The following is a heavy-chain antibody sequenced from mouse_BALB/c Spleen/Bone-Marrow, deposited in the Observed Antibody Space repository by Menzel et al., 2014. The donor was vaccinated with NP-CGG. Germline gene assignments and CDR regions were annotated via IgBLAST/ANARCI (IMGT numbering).Heavy chain of an antibody. V-gene: IGHV1-52*01. CDR3: ARGRDYDVFAY. D-gene: IGHD2-4*01. CDR2: IDPYDSET. J-gene: IGHJ3*01. Sequence: VQLQESGAELVRPGASVKLSCKASGYTFTSYWMNWVKQRPEQGLEWIGRIDPYDSETHYNQKFKDKAILTVDKSSSPAYMQLSSLTSEDSAVYYGARGRDYDVFAYWGQGTLVTVSA. CDR1: GYTFTSYW.